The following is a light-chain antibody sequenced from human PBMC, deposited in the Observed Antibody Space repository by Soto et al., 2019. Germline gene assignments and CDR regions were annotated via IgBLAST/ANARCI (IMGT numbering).Light chain of an antibody. Sequence: DIQMTQSPSTLSASVGDRVTITCRASQSISSWLAWYQKKPGKAPKLLIYKASGLESGVPSRFSGSGSGTDFTLTIASLQPDDFATYYCQQYETFSGTFGPGTKVDIK. CDR3: QQYETFSGT. V-gene: IGKV1-5*03. J-gene: IGKJ1*01. CDR1: QSISSW. CDR2: KAS.